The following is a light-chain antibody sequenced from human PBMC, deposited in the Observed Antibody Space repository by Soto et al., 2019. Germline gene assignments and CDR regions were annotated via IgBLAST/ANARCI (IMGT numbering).Light chain of an antibody. CDR1: SSDSATYNY. J-gene: IGLJ2*01. Sequence: QSVLTQPASVSGSPGQSITISCTGTSSDSATYNYVSWYQQHPGKAPKLMIYEVSNRPSGVSNRFSGSKSGNTASLTISGLQAEDEADYYCSSYTTNSTLNVVFGGGTKVTVL. V-gene: IGLV2-14*01. CDR2: EVS. CDR3: SSYTTNSTLNVV.